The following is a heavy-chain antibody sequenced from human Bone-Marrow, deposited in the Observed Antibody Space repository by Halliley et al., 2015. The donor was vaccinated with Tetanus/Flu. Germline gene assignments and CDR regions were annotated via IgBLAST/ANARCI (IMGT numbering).Heavy chain of an antibody. D-gene: IGHD3-10*01. CDR2: IYYSGST. J-gene: IGHJ4*02. Sequence: TLSLTCTVSGVSISSGGYYWNWIRQHPGKGLEWIGHIYYSGSTYYNPSLKSRVTISVDTSKNQFSLKLSSVTAADTAVYYCAGGHYYYRSGSYFDYWGQGTLVTVSS. V-gene: IGHV4-31*03. CDR3: AGGHYYYRSGSYFDY. CDR1: GVSISSGGYY.